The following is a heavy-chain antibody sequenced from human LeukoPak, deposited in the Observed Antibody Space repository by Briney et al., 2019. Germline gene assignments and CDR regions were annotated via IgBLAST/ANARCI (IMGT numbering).Heavy chain of an antibody. Sequence: GESLKISCKGSGYSFSDYWIGWVRQMPGKGLEWMGIMYPGDSDTRYSPSFQGQVTISADKSISTAYLQWSSLKASDTAMYYCARLPRKWVRGAADYWGQGTLVTVSS. J-gene: IGHJ4*02. V-gene: IGHV5-51*01. CDR1: GYSFSDYW. CDR2: MYPGDSDT. D-gene: IGHD3-10*01. CDR3: ARLPRKWVRGAADY.